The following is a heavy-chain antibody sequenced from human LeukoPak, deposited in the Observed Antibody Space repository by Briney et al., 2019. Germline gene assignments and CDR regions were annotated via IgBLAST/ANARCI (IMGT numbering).Heavy chain of an antibody. D-gene: IGHD3-3*01. J-gene: IGHJ6*03. Sequence: PGGSLRLSCAASGFPFSTFAMSWVRQAPGKGLEWVSVISGSGLSTYYVDSVRGRFTMSRDNSKDTLYLEMKSLRAEDTAVYYCAKRRSGASLVEKHYMDVWGKGTTVIVSS. CDR2: ISGSGLST. V-gene: IGHV3-23*01. CDR1: GFPFSTFA. CDR3: AKRRSGASLVEKHYMDV.